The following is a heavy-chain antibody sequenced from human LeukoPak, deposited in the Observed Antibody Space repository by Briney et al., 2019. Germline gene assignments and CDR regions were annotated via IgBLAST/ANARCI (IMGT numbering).Heavy chain of an antibody. CDR1: GFTFSSYS. V-gene: IGHV3-21*06. D-gene: IGHD4-17*01. CDR3: ARDIYGDNYFDY. Sequence: GGSLRLSCTTSGFTFSSYSMNWVRQAPGKGPEWVSSISTTRSYIYYADSVKGRFTISRDNAKNSLYLQMNSLRAEDTAVYYCARDIYGDNYFDYWGQGTLVTVSS. J-gene: IGHJ4*02. CDR2: ISTTRSYI.